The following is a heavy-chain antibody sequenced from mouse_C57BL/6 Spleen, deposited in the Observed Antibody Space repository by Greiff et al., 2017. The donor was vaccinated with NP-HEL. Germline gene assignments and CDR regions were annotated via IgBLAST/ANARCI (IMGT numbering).Heavy chain of an antibody. CDR3: TREYPHYFDY. CDR1: GYTFTDYE. CDR2: IDPETGGT. D-gene: IGHD2-10*02. J-gene: IGHJ2*01. V-gene: IGHV1-15*01. Sequence: VQLQQSGAELVRPGASVTLSCKASGYTFTDYEMHWVKQTPVHGLEWIGAIDPETGGTAYNQKFKGKAILTADKSSSTAYMELRSLTSEDSAVYYCTREYPHYFDYWGQGTTLTVSS.